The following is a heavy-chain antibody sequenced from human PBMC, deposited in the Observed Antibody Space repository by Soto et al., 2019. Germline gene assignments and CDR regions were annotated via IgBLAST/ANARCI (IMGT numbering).Heavy chain of an antibody. V-gene: IGHV3-13*01. Sequence: GGSLRLSCAASGFTFSGFDMNWVRQPTGKGLEWVSIIGTAGDTYYAVSVKGRFTISRDNAKNSLSLQMNSLRAGDTAVYFCARGQEVGAHFLDSWGQGTQVTASS. CDR1: GFTFSGFD. CDR3: ARGQEVGAHFLDS. D-gene: IGHD2-15*01. CDR2: IGTAGDT. J-gene: IGHJ4*02.